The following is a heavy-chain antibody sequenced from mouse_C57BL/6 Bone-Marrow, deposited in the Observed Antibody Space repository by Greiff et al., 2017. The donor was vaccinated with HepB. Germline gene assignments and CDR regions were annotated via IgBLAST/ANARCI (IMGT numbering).Heavy chain of an antibody. J-gene: IGHJ4*01. V-gene: IGHV5-12*01. CDR3: ARHGGNSYYYAMDY. Sequence: EVQGVESGGGLVQPGGSLKLSCAASGFTFSDYYMYWVRQTPEKRLEWVAYISNGGGSTYYPDTVKGRFTISRDNAKNTLYLQMSRLKSEDTAMYYCARHGGNSYYYAMDYWGQGTSVTVSS. CDR1: GFTFSDYY. CDR2: ISNGGGST. D-gene: IGHD2-1*01.